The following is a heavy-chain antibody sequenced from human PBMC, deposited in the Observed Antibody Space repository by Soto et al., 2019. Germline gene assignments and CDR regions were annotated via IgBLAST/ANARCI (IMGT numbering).Heavy chain of an antibody. Sequence: EVQLVESGGGLVKPGGSLRISCAASGFTCSSYSMNWVRQAPGNGLEWVSSISSRRSYVYYADSGKGRFTISRNNAKNSLCLQMNSLRAEDPAVYYCARDQPGYSYGYGLGYWGKGTLVTVSS. D-gene: IGHD5-18*01. CDR2: ISSRRSYV. CDR3: ARDQPGYSYGYGLGY. J-gene: IGHJ4*02. CDR1: GFTCSSYS. V-gene: IGHV3-21*01.